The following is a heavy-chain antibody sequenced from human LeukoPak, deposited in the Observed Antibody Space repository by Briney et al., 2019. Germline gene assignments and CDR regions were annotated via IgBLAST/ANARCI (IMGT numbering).Heavy chain of an antibody. J-gene: IGHJ3*02. Sequence: ASVKVSCKASGYTFTSFGISWVRQAPGQGLEWMGWITAYSGYTSYAQNLQGRVAMTTDTSTTTAYMELRSLRSDDTAVYYCARDNGAYVALDIWGQGTVVTVSS. CDR2: ITAYSGYT. CDR1: GYTFTSFG. D-gene: IGHD2-8*01. CDR3: ARDNGAYVALDI. V-gene: IGHV1-18*01.